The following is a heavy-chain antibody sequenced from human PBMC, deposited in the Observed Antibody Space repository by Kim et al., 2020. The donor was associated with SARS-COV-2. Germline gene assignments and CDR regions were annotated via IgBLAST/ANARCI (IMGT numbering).Heavy chain of an antibody. J-gene: IGHJ4*02. CDR1: GFSFSSHE. Sequence: GGSLRLSCAASGFSFSSHEMNWVRQAPGEGLEWLSYISSDGKGRFYADSVRGRFTISRDNSKNSLYLQTDSLKAEDTGVYYCATDKMGWGRLLDYWGQGT. CDR2: ISSDGKGR. D-gene: IGHD6-19*01. CDR3: ATDKMGWGRLLDY. V-gene: IGHV3-48*03.